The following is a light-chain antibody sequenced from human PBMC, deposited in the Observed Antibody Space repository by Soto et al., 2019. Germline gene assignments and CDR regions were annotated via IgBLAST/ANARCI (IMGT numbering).Light chain of an antibody. Sequence: DIQMTQSPSTLSAFVGDRVTITCRASQSISTWLAWYQQKPGKAPKLLIYKPSSLESGDPSRFSGSGSGTEFTLTITSLQPDDSATYYCQQYYSYSWTCGQGTKVEI. CDR1: QSISTW. CDR3: QQYYSYSWT. J-gene: IGKJ1*01. V-gene: IGKV1-5*03. CDR2: KPS.